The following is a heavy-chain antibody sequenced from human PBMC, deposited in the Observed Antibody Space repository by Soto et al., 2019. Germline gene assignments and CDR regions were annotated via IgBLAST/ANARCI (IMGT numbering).Heavy chain of an antibody. Sequence: QVQLVQSGAEVKKPGASVKVSCKASGYTFTSYAMHWVRHASGQRHEWMGWINAGNGCTKYSQQFQGRVTITRATSASTAYTELSSLRSEDTAVYYCARSAPPLDYWRQGTLVTVSS. CDR3: ARSAPPLDY. CDR1: GYTFTSYA. CDR2: INAGNGCT. V-gene: IGHV1-3*01. J-gene: IGHJ4*02.